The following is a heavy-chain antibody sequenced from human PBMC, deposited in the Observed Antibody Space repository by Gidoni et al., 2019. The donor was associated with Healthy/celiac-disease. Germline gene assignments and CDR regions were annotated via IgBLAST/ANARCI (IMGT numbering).Heavy chain of an antibody. CDR1: GGSVRSVSYY. CDR3: AGGVSSDWSSGIDGVAY. J-gene: IGHJ4*02. V-gene: IGHV4-61*01. CDR2: IYYSGST. D-gene: IGHD6-19*01. Sequence: QVQLQESGPGLGKPSETLSLTCTVSGGSVRSVSYYWSWIRQPPGKGLEWIGYIYYSGSTNYLPSLKSRVSILVDTSKNQFSLKLSSVTAADTAVYYCAGGVSSDWSSGIDGVAYWGQGTLVTVSS.